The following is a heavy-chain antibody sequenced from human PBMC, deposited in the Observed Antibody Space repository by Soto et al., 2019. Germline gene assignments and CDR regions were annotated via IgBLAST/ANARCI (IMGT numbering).Heavy chain of an antibody. J-gene: IGHJ4*02. CDR1: GFTFSSYG. Sequence: GGSLRLSCAASGFTFSSYGMHWVRQAPGKGLEWVAVIWYDGSNKYYADSVKGRFTISRDNSKNTLYLQMNSLRAEDTAVYYCARGLSGYLYYFDYWGQGTLVTVSS. CDR2: IWYDGSNK. CDR3: ARGLSGYLYYFDY. V-gene: IGHV3-33*01. D-gene: IGHD3-3*01.